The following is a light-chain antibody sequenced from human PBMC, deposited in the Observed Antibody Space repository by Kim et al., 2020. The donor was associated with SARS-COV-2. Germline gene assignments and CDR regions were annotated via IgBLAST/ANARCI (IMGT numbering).Light chain of an antibody. CDR3: SSYTSSSTPYV. CDR1: SSDVXGYXY. CDR2: DVS. Sequence: TLSCTGXSSDVXGYXYVSWYQQXPXKAPKLMIYDVSNRPSGVSNRFSGSKSGNTASLTISGLQAEGXXDYYCSSYTSSSTPYVFGTGTXVTVL. V-gene: IGLV2-14*03. J-gene: IGLJ1*01.